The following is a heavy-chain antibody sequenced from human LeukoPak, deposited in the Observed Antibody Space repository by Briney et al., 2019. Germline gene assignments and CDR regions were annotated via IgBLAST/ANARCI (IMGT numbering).Heavy chain of an antibody. CDR1: GFTVSTNY. D-gene: IGHD3-22*01. J-gene: IGHJ5*02. V-gene: IGHV3-53*01. CDR2: IYSGGAT. Sequence: PGGSLRLSCAASGFTVSTNYMSWVRQAPGKGLEWVSVIYSGGATYYTDSLKGRFTISRDNSRNTLYLQMNSLRAEDTAVYYCARSPWGISMIAEAWGQGTLVTVSS. CDR3: ARSPWGISMIAEA.